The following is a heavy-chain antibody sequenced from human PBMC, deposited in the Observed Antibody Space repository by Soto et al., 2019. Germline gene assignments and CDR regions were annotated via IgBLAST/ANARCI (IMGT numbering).Heavy chain of an antibody. D-gene: IGHD3-3*01. CDR3: ARAPVLRFLEWLPTDDNWFDP. Sequence: ASVKVSCKASGYTFTSYGISCVRQAPGQGLEWMGWISAYNGNTNYAQKLQGRVTMTTDTSTSTAYMELRSLRSDDTAVYYCARAPVLRFLEWLPTDDNWFDPWGQGTLVTVS. V-gene: IGHV1-18*04. CDR2: ISAYNGNT. CDR1: GYTFTSYG. J-gene: IGHJ5*02.